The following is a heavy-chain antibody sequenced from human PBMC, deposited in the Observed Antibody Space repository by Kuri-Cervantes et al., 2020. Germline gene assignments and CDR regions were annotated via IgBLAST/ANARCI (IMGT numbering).Heavy chain of an antibody. CDR1: GYTFTSYY. J-gene: IGHJ5*02. V-gene: IGHV1-46*01. CDR3: ARAFVGVTTCWFDP. D-gene: IGHD1-26*01. Sequence: ASVKVSCKASGYTFTSYYMHWVRQAPGQGLEWMGIINPSGGSTRYAQKFQGRVTITRDTSTSTVYMQLSSLRSDDAAVYYCARAFVGVTTCWFDPWGQGTLVTVSS. CDR2: INPSGGST.